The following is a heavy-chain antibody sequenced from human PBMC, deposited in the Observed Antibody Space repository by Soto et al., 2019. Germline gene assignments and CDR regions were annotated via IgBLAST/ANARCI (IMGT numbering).Heavy chain of an antibody. CDR3: TRAPYSGWYYFDY. Sequence: GGSLRLSCTASGFTFGDYAMSWVRQAPGKGLEWVGFIRSKAYGGTTEYAPSVKGRFTISRDDSKSIAYLQMNSLKTEDTAVYYCTRAPYSGWYYFDYWGQGTLVTVSS. CDR2: IRSKAYGGTT. V-gene: IGHV3-49*04. CDR1: GFTFGDYA. J-gene: IGHJ4*02. D-gene: IGHD6-19*01.